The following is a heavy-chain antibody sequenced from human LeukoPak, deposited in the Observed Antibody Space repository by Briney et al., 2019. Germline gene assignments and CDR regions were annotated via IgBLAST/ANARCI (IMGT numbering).Heavy chain of an antibody. CDR2: IYPGDSDT. J-gene: IGHJ4*02. D-gene: IGHD3-22*01. V-gene: IGHV5-51*01. CDR1: GYSFTSYW. Sequence: GESLKISCKGSGYSFTSYWIGWVRQMPGKGLEWMGIIYPGDSDTRYSPSFQGQVTISADKSISTAYLQWSSLKASDTAMYYCARRSKTYYYDSSEADYWGQGTLVTVSS. CDR3: ARRSKTYYYDSSEADY.